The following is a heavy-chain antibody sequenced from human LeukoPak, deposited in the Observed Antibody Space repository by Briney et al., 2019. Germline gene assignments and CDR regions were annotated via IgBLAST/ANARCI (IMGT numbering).Heavy chain of an antibody. Sequence: KPSETLSLTCTVSGGSISSSSYYWGWIRQPPGKGLEWIGSIYYSGSTYYNPSLKSRVTISVDTSKNQFSLKLSSATAADTAVYYCARHSRGEGTPSDYWGQGTLVTVSS. D-gene: IGHD3-10*01. CDR3: ARHSRGEGTPSDY. V-gene: IGHV4-39*01. CDR1: GGSISSSSYY. CDR2: IYYSGST. J-gene: IGHJ4*02.